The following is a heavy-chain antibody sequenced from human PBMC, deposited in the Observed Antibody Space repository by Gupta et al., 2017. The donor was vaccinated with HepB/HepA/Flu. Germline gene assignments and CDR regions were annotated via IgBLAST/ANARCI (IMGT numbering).Heavy chain of an antibody. J-gene: IGHJ4*02. V-gene: IGHV3-23*01. D-gene: IGHD7-27*01. CDR2: ILSSYHT. CDR3: ARDKTGAEEF. CDR1: AFAFATFG. Sequence: EVQLLESVGGLVLLGGSLRLSCAASAFAFATFGMSWVRKAPGKGREWVSTILSSYHTYYADFVMGRFTISRDNSKTTLYLEVNSLRADDTAVYYCARDKTGAEEFWGQGTLVTASS.